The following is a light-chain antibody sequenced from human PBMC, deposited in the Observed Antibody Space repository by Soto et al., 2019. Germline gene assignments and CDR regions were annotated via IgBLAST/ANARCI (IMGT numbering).Light chain of an antibody. CDR3: CSYAGTYSPV. J-gene: IGLJ2*01. V-gene: IGLV2-8*01. CDR1: SSDVGAYDY. CDR2: EVN. Sequence: QSVLTQPPSASGSPGQSVTISCTGTSSDVGAYDYVCWYQQHPGKAPKLMIYEVNKRPSGVPDRFSGSKSGNTASLTVSGLQAGDEADYYCCSYAGTYSPVLGGGTKLTVL.